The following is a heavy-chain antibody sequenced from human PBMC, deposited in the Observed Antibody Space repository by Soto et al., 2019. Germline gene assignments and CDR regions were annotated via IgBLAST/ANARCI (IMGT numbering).Heavy chain of an antibody. CDR3: AREAFGVQASWFDP. CDR1: GYIFTTYS. D-gene: IGHD3-10*01. Sequence: QIQLVQSGSEVRMPGASVKVSCKASGYIFTTYSITWVRQAPGQGLEWMGWVSASNGKTNYAQKFEDRVTMTTDTSTTTAYMELGSLRSDDTVVYYCAREAFGVQASWFDPWGQGTLVTVSS. CDR2: VSASNGKT. V-gene: IGHV1-18*01. J-gene: IGHJ5*02.